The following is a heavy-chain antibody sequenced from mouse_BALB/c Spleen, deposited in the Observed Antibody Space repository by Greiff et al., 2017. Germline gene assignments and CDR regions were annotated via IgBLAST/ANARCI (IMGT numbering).Heavy chain of an antibody. Sequence: DVKLVESGGGLVQPGGSRKLSCAASGFTFSSFGMHWVRQAPEKGLEWVAYISSGSSTIYYADTVKGRFTISRDNPKNTLFLQMTSLRSEDTAMYYCARSGGNYEDWYFDVWGAGTTVTVSS. CDR1: GFTFSSFG. D-gene: IGHD2-1*01. CDR2: ISSGSSTI. V-gene: IGHV5-17*02. CDR3: ARSGGNYEDWYFDV. J-gene: IGHJ1*01.